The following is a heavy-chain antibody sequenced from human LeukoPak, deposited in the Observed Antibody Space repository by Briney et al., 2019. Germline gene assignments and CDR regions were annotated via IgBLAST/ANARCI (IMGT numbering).Heavy chain of an antibody. J-gene: IGHJ1*01. CDR3: ARHFFDTSGRKSFEH. D-gene: IGHD3-22*01. Sequence: PSETLSLTCAVYGGSFSGYYWSWIRQPPGRGLEWIGEISHSGSTGYNPSLKSRVTISLDTSKNQLSLELTSVTAADTAVYYCARHFFDTSGRKSFEHWGQGTLVTVSS. CDR2: ISHSGST. V-gene: IGHV4-34*01. CDR1: GGSFSGYY.